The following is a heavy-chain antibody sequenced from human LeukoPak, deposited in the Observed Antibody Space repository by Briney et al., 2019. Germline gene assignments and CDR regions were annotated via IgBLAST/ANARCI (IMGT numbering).Heavy chain of an antibody. D-gene: IGHD2-21*01. CDR2: IDTNTGNP. Sequence: ASVKVSCKASGYTFTNYTLNWVRQAPGQGLEWMGWIDTNTGNPTYAQGFIGRFVFSLDTSVTTAYLQISSLKAEDTAVYYCARELFYFDYWGQGTLVTVSS. CDR3: ARELFYFDY. V-gene: IGHV7-4-1*02. J-gene: IGHJ4*02. CDR1: GYTFTNYT.